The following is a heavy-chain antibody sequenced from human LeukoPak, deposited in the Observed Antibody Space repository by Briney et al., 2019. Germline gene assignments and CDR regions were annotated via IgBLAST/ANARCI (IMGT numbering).Heavy chain of an antibody. D-gene: IGHD2-8*01. Sequence: GGSLRLSCAASGFTFSSYWMSWVRRAPGKGLEWVASINQDGSEKYYVDSVKGRFTISRDNAENSLYLQMNSLRAEDTAVYYCARDRIGLNYWGQGTLVTVSS. CDR3: ARDRIGLNY. J-gene: IGHJ4*02. V-gene: IGHV3-7*01. CDR1: GFTFSSYW. CDR2: INQDGSEK.